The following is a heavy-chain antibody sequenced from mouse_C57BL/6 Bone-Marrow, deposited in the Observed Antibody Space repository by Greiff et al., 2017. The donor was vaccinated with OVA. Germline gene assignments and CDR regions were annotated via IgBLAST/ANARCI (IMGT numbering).Heavy chain of an antibody. CDR3: ARGGDYDKGG. CDR1: GYTFTSYW. D-gene: IGHD2-4*01. V-gene: IGHV1-50*01. Sequence: VQLQQPGAELVKPGASVKLSCKASGYTFTSYWMQWVKQRPGQGLEWIGEIDPSDSYTNYNQKFKGKATLTVDTSSSTAYMQLSSLTSEDSAVYYCARGGDYDKGGWGQGTLVTVSA. CDR2: IDPSDSYT. J-gene: IGHJ3*01.